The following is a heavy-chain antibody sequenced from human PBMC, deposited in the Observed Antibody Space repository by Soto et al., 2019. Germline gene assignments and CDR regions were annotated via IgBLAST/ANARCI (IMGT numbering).Heavy chain of an antibody. J-gene: IGHJ4*02. CDR1: GYSIRSGYN. Sequence: PSETLSLTCAVSGYSIRSGYNWGWIRQPPGKGLEWIGSIYHSGSTYYNPSLKSRVTISVDTSKNQFSLKLSSVTAADTAVYYCARKWFDYWGQGTLGTVSS. V-gene: IGHV4-38-2*01. D-gene: IGHD2-8*01. CDR2: IYHSGST. CDR3: ARKWFDY.